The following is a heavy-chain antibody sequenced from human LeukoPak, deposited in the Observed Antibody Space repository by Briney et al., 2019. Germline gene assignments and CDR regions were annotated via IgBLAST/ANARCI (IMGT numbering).Heavy chain of an antibody. CDR1: GGSISSYY. J-gene: IGHJ4*02. CDR3: ASGPDFDY. V-gene: IGHV4-34*01. Sequence: SETLSLTCTVSGGSISSYYWSWIRQPPGKGLEWIGEINHSGGTNYKPSLKSRVTISVDTSKNQFSLKLSSVTAADTAVYYCASGPDFDYWGQGTLVTVSS. CDR2: INHSGGT.